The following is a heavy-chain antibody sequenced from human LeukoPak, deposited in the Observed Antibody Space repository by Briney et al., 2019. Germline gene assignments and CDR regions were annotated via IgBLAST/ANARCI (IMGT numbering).Heavy chain of an antibody. V-gene: IGHV3-7*01. D-gene: IGHD3-10*01. J-gene: IGHJ4*02. CDR3: ARGGRPDY. CDR1: GFPFSSYW. CDR2: IKQDGSKK. Sequence: GGSLRLSCVASGFPFSSYWMTWVRQAPGKGLEWVANIKQDGSKKSYVDSVKGRFTISRDNAKNSLYLQVNSLRAEDTAVYYCARGGRPDYWGQGTLVTVSS.